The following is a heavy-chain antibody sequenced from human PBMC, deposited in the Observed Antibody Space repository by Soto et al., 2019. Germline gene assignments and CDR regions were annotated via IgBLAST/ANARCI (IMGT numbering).Heavy chain of an antibody. Sequence: SETLSLTSTVSGGSISSYYWSWTLQTPGKGLEWIGYIYYSGSTNYNPSLKSRVTISVDTSKNQFSLKLSSVTAADTAGYYCARLGRVPVGGYFDYWGQGTLVTVSP. CDR3: ARLGRVPVGGYFDY. V-gene: IGHV4-59*08. CDR1: GGSISSYY. CDR2: IYYSGST. D-gene: IGHD2-15*01. J-gene: IGHJ4*02.